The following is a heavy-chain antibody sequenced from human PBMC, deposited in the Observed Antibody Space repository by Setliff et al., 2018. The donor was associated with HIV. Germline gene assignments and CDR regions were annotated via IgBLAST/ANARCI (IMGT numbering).Heavy chain of an antibody. V-gene: IGHV4-59*11. J-gene: IGHJ4*02. CDR2: RYHNGNA. D-gene: IGHD1-1*01. Sequence: SETLSLTCAVSGGSISSHYWSWIRLPPGKGLEWIGTRYHNGNANYNPSLQSRVTISVDTSKNQFSLMLGSMTAADTAVYYCARERLSRLGFDYWGQGTLVTVSS. CDR1: GGSISSHY. CDR3: ARERLSRLGFDY.